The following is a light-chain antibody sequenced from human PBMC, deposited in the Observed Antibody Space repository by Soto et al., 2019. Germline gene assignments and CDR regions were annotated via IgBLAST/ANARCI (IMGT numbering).Light chain of an antibody. CDR3: QDYGTSAPWT. Sequence: VLTRSPGTLSLSPGERTTLSCRASQNIRGNELAWYQQKPGQPPRLLIYRGSSRAPGIPDRFSGRGSGTEFTPTISSLEPEDFAVYYCQDYGTSAPWTFGQGTRVEIK. CDR2: RGS. J-gene: IGKJ1*01. CDR1: QNIRGNE. V-gene: IGKV3-20*01.